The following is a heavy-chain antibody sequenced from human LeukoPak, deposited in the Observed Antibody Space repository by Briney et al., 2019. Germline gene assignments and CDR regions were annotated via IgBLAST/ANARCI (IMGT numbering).Heavy chain of an antibody. CDR1: GFTFDDYA. CDR3: AKGPMTRGPFDY. D-gene: IGHD3-22*01. Sequence: PGRSLRLSRAASGFTFDDYAMHWVRQAPGKGLEWVSGISWNSGSIGYADSVKGRFTISRDNAKNSLYLQMNSLRAEDTALYYCAKGPMTRGPFDYWGQGTLVTVSS. CDR2: ISWNSGSI. V-gene: IGHV3-9*01. J-gene: IGHJ4*02.